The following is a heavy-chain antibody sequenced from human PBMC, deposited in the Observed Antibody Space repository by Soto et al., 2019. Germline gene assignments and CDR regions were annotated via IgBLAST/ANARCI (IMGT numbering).Heavy chain of an antibody. CDR1: GYTFTGYY. CDR3: ARDLLGRSPHALDI. V-gene: IGHV1-2*02. J-gene: IGHJ3*02. D-gene: IGHD1-26*01. Sequence: GASVKVSCKASGYTFTGYYMHWVRQAPGQGLELMGWINPNSAGTNYAQKFQGRVTMTRDTSISTAYMELSRLRSDDTAVYYCARDLLGRSPHALDIWGQGTMLTVSS. CDR2: INPNSAGT.